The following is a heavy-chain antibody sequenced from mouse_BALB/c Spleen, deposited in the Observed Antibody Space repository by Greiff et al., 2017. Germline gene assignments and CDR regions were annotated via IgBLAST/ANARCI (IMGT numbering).Heavy chain of an antibody. CDR3: ARDDGNYAMDY. J-gene: IGHJ4*01. V-gene: IGHV5-6-3*01. D-gene: IGHD2-3*01. CDR1: GFTFSSYG. Sequence: EVQLVESGGGLVQPGGSLKLSCAASGFTFSSYGMSWVRQTPDKRLELVATINSNGGSTYYPDSVKGRFTISRDNAKNTLYLQMSSLKSEDTAMYYCARDDGNYAMDYWGQGTSVTVSS. CDR2: INSNGGST.